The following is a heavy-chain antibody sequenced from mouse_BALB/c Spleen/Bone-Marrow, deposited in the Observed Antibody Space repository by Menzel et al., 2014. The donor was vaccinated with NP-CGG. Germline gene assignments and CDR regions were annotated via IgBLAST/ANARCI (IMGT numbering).Heavy chain of an antibody. CDR2: INPSNGRT. CDR3: ARCYYGNYFDY. D-gene: IGHD2-1*01. Sequence: VQLVESGAELVKPGASVKLSCKASGYTFTSYWMHWVKQRPGQGLEWIGEINPSNGRTNYNEKFKSKATLTVDKSSSTAYMQLSSLTSEDSAVYYCARCYYGNYFDYWDQGTTLTVSS. J-gene: IGHJ2*01. CDR1: GYTFTSYW. V-gene: IGHV1S81*02.